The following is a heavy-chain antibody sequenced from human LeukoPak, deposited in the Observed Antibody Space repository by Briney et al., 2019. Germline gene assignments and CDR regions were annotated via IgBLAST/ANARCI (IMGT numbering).Heavy chain of an antibody. D-gene: IGHD2/OR15-2a*01. J-gene: IGHJ3*02. CDR1: GYTFTTFG. Sequence: GASVKVSCKASGYTFTTFGISWVRQAPGQGLEWMGWVSGSGGHTNYARQLQGRVIMTTDTSTTTAYMELRSLRSDDTAVYYCARDFDCTSTVCNDVFDIWGQGTMVTVSS. V-gene: IGHV1-18*01. CDR2: VSGSGGHT. CDR3: ARDFDCTSTVCNDVFDI.